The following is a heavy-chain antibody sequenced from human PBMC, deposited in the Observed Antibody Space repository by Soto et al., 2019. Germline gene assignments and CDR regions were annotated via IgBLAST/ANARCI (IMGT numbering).Heavy chain of an antibody. CDR2: IYPGDSDT. J-gene: IGHJ4*02. D-gene: IGHD3-22*01. Sequence: LGESLKISSKGSGYSFTSYWIGWVRQMPGKGLEWMGIIYPGDSDTRYSPSFQGQVTISADKSISTAYLQWSSLKASDTAMYYCARRPVIDSRTEYYFDYWGKGTLVTGSS. CDR1: GYSFTSYW. V-gene: IGHV5-51*01. CDR3: ARRPVIDSRTEYYFDY.